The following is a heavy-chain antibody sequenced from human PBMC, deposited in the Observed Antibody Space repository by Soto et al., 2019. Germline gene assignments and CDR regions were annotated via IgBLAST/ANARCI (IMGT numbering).Heavy chain of an antibody. CDR2: IYYSGST. CDR1: GGSITSYY. V-gene: IGHV4-59*08. J-gene: IGHJ4*02. D-gene: IGHD3-9*01. CDR3: ARRESYDILTGYYHFDY. Sequence: SETLSLTCTVSGGSITSYYWTWIRRPPGKGLEWIGNIYYSGSTNSNPSLKSRVTISVDTSKNQFSLKLSSVTAADTAVYYCARRESYDILTGYYHFDYWGQGTLVTVSS.